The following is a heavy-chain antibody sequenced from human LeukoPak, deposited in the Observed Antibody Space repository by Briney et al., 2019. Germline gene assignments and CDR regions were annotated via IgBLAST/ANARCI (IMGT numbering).Heavy chain of an antibody. Sequence: GASVKVSCKASGYTFTSYGISWVRQAPGQGLEWMGWISAYNGNTNYAQKLQGRVTMTTDTSTSTAYMELRSLRSDDTAVYYCARGTTHYSTISTFDYWGQGTLVTVSS. D-gene: IGHD4-11*01. CDR1: GYTFTSYG. CDR3: ARGTTHYSTISTFDY. CDR2: ISAYNGNT. J-gene: IGHJ4*02. V-gene: IGHV1-18*01.